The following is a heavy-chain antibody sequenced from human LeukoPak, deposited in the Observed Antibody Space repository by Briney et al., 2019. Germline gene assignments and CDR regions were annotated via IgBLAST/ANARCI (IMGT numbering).Heavy chain of an antibody. CDR1: GFTFSSYG. Sequence: PGGSLRLSCAASGFTFSSYGMHWVRQAPGKGLECVAVISYDGSNKYYADSVKGRFTISRDNSKNTLYLQMNSLRAEDTAVYYCAKDSVTYYFDYWGQGTLVTVSS. CDR2: ISYDGSNK. J-gene: IGHJ4*02. V-gene: IGHV3-30*18. D-gene: IGHD2-21*02. CDR3: AKDSVTYYFDY.